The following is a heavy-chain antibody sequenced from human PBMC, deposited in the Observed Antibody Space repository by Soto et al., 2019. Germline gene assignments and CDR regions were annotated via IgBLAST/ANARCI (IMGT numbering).Heavy chain of an antibody. J-gene: IGHJ6*02. CDR2: ISYDGSNK. CDR3: YAMDV. CDR1: GFTFSSYG. V-gene: IGHV3-30*03. Sequence: QVQLVESGGGVVQPGRSLRLSCAASGFTFSSYGMHWVRQAPGKGLEWVAVISYDGSNKYYADSVKGRFTISRDNSKNTLYLQMHSLRAEDTAVYYYYAMDVWGQGTTVTVSS.